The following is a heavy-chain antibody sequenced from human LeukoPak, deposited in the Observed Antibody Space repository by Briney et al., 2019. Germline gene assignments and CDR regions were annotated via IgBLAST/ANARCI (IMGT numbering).Heavy chain of an antibody. CDR3: ARRRTRVTTSLDY. J-gene: IGHJ4*02. CDR2: ISSSSSYI. D-gene: IGHD4-17*01. V-gene: IGHV3-21*01. Sequence: GGSLRLSCAASGFTFSNYEMNWVRQAPGKGLQWVSSISSSSSYISYADSVKGRFTISRDNAKNSLYLQMNSLRAEDTAVYYCARRRTRVTTSLDYWGQGTLVTVSS. CDR1: GFTFSNYE.